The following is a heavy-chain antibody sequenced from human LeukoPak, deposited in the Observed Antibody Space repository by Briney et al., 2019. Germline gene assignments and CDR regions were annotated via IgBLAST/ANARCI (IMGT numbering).Heavy chain of an antibody. CDR1: GYTFTGYY. CDR2: INPNSGGT. J-gene: IGHJ4*02. CDR3: ARGSYGSGFYYFDY. Sequence: ASVKVSCKASGYTFTGYYMHWVRQAPGQGLEWMGWINPNSGGTNYAQKFQGRVTMTRDTSTSTAYMELSRLRSDDTAVYHCARGSYGSGFYYFDYWGQGTLVTVSS. V-gene: IGHV1-2*02. D-gene: IGHD3-10*01.